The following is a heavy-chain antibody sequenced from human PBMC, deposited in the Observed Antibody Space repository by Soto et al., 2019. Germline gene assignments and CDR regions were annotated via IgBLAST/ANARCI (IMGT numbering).Heavy chain of an antibody. CDR2: IIPIVGTA. D-gene: IGHD2-2*01. Sequence: SVKVSCKPSGGTFSSYAISWVRQAPGQGLEWMGGIIPIVGTANYAQKFQGRVTVTADEATSTAYMELSSLRSEDTAVYYCAKDTHIVVVPADAYNGFDPWGQGTLVTVSS. CDR3: AKDTHIVVVPADAYNGFDP. J-gene: IGHJ5*02. CDR1: GGTFSSYA. V-gene: IGHV1-69*13.